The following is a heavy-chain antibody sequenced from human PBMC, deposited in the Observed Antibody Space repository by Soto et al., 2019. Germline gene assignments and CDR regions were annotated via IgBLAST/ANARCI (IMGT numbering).Heavy chain of an antibody. CDR3: AKGYCSGGSCPLDY. J-gene: IGHJ4*02. V-gene: IGHV3-23*01. CDR2: ISGSGGDT. CDR1: GFTFTSYA. D-gene: IGHD2-15*01. Sequence: GGSLRLSCSASGFTFTSYAMSWVRQAPGKGLEWVSGISGSGGDTKSADSVKGRFTIARDNFKNMLSLQMNSLRVEDTAVYYCAKGYCSGGSCPLDYWGQGTLVTVSS.